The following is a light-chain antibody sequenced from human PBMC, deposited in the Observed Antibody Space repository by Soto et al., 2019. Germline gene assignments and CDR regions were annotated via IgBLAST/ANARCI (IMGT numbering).Light chain of an antibody. CDR3: CSYAGSYTPNWV. J-gene: IGLJ3*02. CDR1: SSDVGGYNY. V-gene: IGLV2-11*01. CDR2: DVS. Sequence: QLVLTQPRSVSGSPGQSVTISCTGTSSDVGGYNYVSWYQQHPGKAPKLMIYDVSKRPSGVPDRFSGSKSGNTASLTISGLQAEDEADYYCCSYAGSYTPNWVFGGGTQLTVL.